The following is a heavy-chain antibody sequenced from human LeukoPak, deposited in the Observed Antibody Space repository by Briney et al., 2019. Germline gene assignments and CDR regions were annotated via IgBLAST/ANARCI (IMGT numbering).Heavy chain of an antibody. CDR3: AREYQLHSNYYYSYYMDV. CDR2: IYYSGST. Sequence: KPSETLSLTCTVSGGSISSHYWSWIRQPPGKGLEWIGYIYYSGSTNYNPPLKSRVTISVDTSKNQFSLKLSSVTAADTAVYYCAREYQLHSNYYYSYYMDVWGKGTTVTVSS. J-gene: IGHJ6*03. V-gene: IGHV4-59*11. CDR1: GGSISSHY. D-gene: IGHD2-2*01.